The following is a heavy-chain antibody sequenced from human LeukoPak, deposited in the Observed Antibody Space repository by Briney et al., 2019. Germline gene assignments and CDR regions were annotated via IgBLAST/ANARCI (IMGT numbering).Heavy chain of an antibody. CDR2: ISAYNGNT. CDR3: ARDFRASSSLYMDV. D-gene: IGHD6-6*01. CDR1: GYTFTSYG. V-gene: IGHV1-18*01. J-gene: IGHJ6*03. Sequence: ASVKVSCKASGYTFTSYGISWVRQAPGQGLEWMGWISAYNGNTNYAQKLQGRVTMTTDTSTSTAYMELRSLRSDDTAVYYCARDFRASSSLYMDVWGKGTTVTVSS.